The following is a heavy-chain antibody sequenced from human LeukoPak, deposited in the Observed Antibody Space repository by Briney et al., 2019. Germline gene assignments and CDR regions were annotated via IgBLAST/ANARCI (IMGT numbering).Heavy chain of an antibody. Sequence: ASVKVSCKASGYTFTSYAMHWVRQAPGQRLEWMGWINAGNGNTKYSQKFQGGVTITRDTSASTAYMELSSLRSEDTAVYYCARSRYCSGGSCYPTMGYWGQGTLVTVSS. V-gene: IGHV1-3*01. CDR3: ARSRYCSGGSCYPTMGY. CDR1: GYTFTSYA. CDR2: INAGNGNT. J-gene: IGHJ4*02. D-gene: IGHD2-15*01.